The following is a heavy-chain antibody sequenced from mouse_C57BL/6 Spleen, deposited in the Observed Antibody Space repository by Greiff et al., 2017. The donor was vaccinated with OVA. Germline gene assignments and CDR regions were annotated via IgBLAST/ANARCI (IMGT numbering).Heavy chain of an antibody. CDR2: IDPSDSYT. D-gene: IGHD6-1*01. CDR1: GYTFTSYW. CDR3: ARRGRQWYFDV. J-gene: IGHJ1*03. V-gene: IGHV1-69*01. Sequence: VKLQQPGAELVMPGASVKLSCKASGYTFTSYWMHWVKQRPGQGLEWIGEIDPSDSYTNYNQKFKGKSTLTVDKSSSTAYMQLSSLTSEDSAVYYCARRGRQWYFDVWGTGTTVTVSS.